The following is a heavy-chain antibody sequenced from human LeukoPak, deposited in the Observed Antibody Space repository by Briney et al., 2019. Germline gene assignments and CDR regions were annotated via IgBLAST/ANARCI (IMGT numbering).Heavy chain of an antibody. Sequence: GGSLRLSCAASGFTFSSFAMSWVRQAPGKGLEWVSGSGSGGSTYYTDSVKGRFTISRDNSKNTLYLQMNSLRAEDSAVYYCAKDFWSGYYPNYWGQGTLVTVSS. CDR1: GFTFSSFA. V-gene: IGHV3-23*01. CDR3: AKDFWSGYYPNY. D-gene: IGHD3-3*01. CDR2: SGSGGST. J-gene: IGHJ4*02.